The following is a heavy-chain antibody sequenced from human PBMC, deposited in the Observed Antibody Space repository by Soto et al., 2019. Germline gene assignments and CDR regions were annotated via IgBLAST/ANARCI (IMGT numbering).Heavy chain of an antibody. D-gene: IGHD1-26*01. Sequence: SETLSLTCTVSGGSISSSSYYWGWIRQPPGKGLEWIGSIYYSGSTYYNPSLKSRVTISVDTSKNQFSLKLSSVTAADTAVYYCARQRVVGAPRRRGGGMDVWGQGTTVTVSS. CDR2: IYYSGST. CDR1: GGSISSSSYY. V-gene: IGHV4-39*01. J-gene: IGHJ6*02. CDR3: ARQRVVGAPRRRGGGMDV.